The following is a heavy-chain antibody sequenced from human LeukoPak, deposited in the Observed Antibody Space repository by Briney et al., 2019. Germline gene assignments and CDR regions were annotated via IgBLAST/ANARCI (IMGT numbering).Heavy chain of an antibody. D-gene: IGHD2-2*01. CDR1: GYTFTSYG. Sequence: ASVEVSCKASGYTFTSYGISWVRQAPGQGLEWMGWISAYNGNTNYAQKLQGRVTMTTDTSTSTAYMELRSLRSDDTAVYYCARTVVVVPAAGPNWFDPWSQGTLVTVSS. J-gene: IGHJ5*02. V-gene: IGHV1-18*01. CDR3: ARTVVVVPAAGPNWFDP. CDR2: ISAYNGNT.